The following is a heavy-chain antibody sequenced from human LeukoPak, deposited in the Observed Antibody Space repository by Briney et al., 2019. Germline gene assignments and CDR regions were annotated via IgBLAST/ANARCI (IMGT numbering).Heavy chain of an antibody. V-gene: IGHV4-59*01. D-gene: IGHD6-19*01. CDR1: GGSISSYY. CDR2: IYYSGST. Sequence: SETLSLTCTVSGGSISSYYWSWIRQPPGKGLEWIGYIYYSGSTNYNPSLKSRVTISVDTSKNQFSLKLSSVTAADTAVYYCARDPASSGWAGYYYGMDVWGQGTTVTVSS. J-gene: IGHJ6*02. CDR3: ARDPASSGWAGYYYGMDV.